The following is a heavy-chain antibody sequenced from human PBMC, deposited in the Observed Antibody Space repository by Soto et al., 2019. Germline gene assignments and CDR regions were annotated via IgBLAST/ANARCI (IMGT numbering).Heavy chain of an antibody. CDR2: ISSSSSAI. Sequence: GGSLRLSCAASGFTFSTYSINWVRQAPGKGLEWVSYISSSSSAIYYADSVKGRFTISRDNARNSLYLQMNSLRAEDTAVYYCARAREGFTVTTGFDYWGQGTLVTVSS. D-gene: IGHD4-17*01. CDR3: ARAREGFTVTTGFDY. V-gene: IGHV3-48*01. CDR1: GFTFSTYS. J-gene: IGHJ4*02.